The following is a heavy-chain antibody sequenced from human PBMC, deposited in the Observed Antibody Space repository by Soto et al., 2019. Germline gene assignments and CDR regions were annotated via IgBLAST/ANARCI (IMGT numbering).Heavy chain of an antibody. D-gene: IGHD2-2*01. CDR3: AAACSSTSCSGYGMDV. CDR1: GFTFTSSA. Sequence: GASVKVSCKASGFTFTSSAVQWVRQARGQRLEWIGWIVVGSGNTNYAQKFQERVTITRDMSTSTAYMELSSLRSEDTAVYYCAAACSSTSCSGYGMDVWGQGTTVTVS. CDR2: IVVGSGNT. J-gene: IGHJ6*02. V-gene: IGHV1-58*01.